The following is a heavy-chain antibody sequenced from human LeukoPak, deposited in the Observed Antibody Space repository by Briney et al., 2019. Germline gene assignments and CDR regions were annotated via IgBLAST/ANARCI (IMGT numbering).Heavy chain of an antibody. CDR1: GFTFSSSA. Sequence: GGSLRLSCAASGFTFSSSAMSWVRQAPGKGLEWVSSITDSGDGTYYADSVKGRFTISRDDSKNTLSLQMNSLRAEDTAVYYCAKDSPVATRWGQGTLVTVSS. D-gene: IGHD1-26*01. V-gene: IGHV3-23*01. CDR2: ITDSGDGT. CDR3: AKDSPVATR. J-gene: IGHJ4*02.